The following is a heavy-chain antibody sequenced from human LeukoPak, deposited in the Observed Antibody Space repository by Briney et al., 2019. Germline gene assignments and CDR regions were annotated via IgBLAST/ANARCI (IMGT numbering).Heavy chain of an antibody. CDR3: ARDRDQYGANAGICSD. J-gene: IGHJ4*02. V-gene: IGHV3-48*04. D-gene: IGHD4/OR15-4a*01. CDR2: SSSSSTI. Sequence: SSSSSTIYYADSVKGRFTISRDNAKNSLYLQMNSLRAEDTAVYYCARDRDQYGANAGICSDWGQGTLVTVSS.